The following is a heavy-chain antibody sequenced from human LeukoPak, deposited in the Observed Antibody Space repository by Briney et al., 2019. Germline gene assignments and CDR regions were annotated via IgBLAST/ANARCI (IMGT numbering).Heavy chain of an antibody. J-gene: IGHJ5*02. CDR2: ISASSVYI. CDR1: GFTFSSYT. D-gene: IGHD3-22*01. CDR3: ARTYDSSGYYSFWFDP. Sequence: GGSLRLSCAASGFTFSSYTMNWVRQAPGKGLEWVSSISASSVYIYQADSVKGRFNISRDNAKNSLYLQMNSLRADDTAVYYCARTYDSSGYYSFWFDPWGQGTLVTVSS. V-gene: IGHV3-21*01.